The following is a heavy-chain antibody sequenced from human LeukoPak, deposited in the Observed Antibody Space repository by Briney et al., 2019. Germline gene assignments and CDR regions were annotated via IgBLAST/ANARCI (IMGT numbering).Heavy chain of an antibody. CDR1: GYTFTSYG. V-gene: IGHV1-18*03. D-gene: IGHD6-19*01. CDR3: ARDPSNTSGWKTWFDT. CDR2: ISAYNGNT. J-gene: IGHJ5*02. Sequence: ASVKVSCKASGYTFTSYGISWVRQAPGQGLEWMGWISAYNGNTNYAQKLQGRVTMTTDTSTSTAYMELRSLRSDGMAVYYCARDPSNTSGWKTWFDTWGQGTPVTVSS.